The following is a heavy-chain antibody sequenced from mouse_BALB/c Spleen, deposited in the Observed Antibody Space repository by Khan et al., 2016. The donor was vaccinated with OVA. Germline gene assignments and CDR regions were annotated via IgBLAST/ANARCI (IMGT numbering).Heavy chain of an antibody. CDR2: IYPSDSYT. D-gene: IGHD2-3*01. Sequence: QVQLQQPGTELVRPGASVKLSCKASGYTFTNYWINWVKQRPGQGLEWIGNIYPSDSYTNYNQKFKDMATLTVDKSSSTAYMQLSSPASEDSAVYYGTREGVDGSSVAYGCQGTLVTVSA. V-gene: IGHV1-69*02. CDR3: TREGVDGSSVAY. CDR1: GYTFTNYW. J-gene: IGHJ3*01.